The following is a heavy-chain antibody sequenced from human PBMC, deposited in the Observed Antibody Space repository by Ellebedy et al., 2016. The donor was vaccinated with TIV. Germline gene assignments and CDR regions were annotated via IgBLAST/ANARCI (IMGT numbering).Heavy chain of an antibody. J-gene: IGHJ4*02. Sequence: ASVKVSCKASGYTFTSYYFYWARQAPGQGLEWLGIINPTTGNSNYAQTFQGRVTMTRDPSTSTVYMELSSLRSKYTAMYYCARGDNYYYDSSGYYYTYWGQGTLVTVSS. CDR1: GYTFTSYY. D-gene: IGHD3-22*01. CDR2: INPTTGNS. V-gene: IGHV1-46*01. CDR3: ARGDNYYYDSSGYYYTY.